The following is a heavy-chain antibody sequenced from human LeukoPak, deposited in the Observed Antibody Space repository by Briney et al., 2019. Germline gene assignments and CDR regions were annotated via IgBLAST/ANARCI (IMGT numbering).Heavy chain of an antibody. J-gene: IGHJ4*02. D-gene: IGHD3-3*01. CDR1: GFTFSNYT. V-gene: IGHV3-21*01. CDR2: ISVTGSFI. Sequence: GGSLRLSCAASGFTFSNYTMNWVRQAPGKGLEWVSSISVTGSFIYYADSVKGRFTISRDNAKSSLYLQMDSLRAEDTAVYYCARDPGSRFLEWPDWGQGTLVTVSS. CDR3: ARDPGSRFLEWPD.